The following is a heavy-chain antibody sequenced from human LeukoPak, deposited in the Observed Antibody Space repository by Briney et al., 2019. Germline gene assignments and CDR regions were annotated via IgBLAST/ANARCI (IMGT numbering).Heavy chain of an antibody. Sequence: SETLSLTCTVSGGSISSYYWSWIRQPAGKGLEWIGRIYTSGSTNYNPSLKSRVTMSVDTSKNQFSLKLSSVTAADTAVYYCARGVIGLGYCSGGSCYSGTNFDYWGQGTLVTVSS. D-gene: IGHD2-15*01. CDR2: IYTSGST. V-gene: IGHV4-4*07. CDR3: ARGVIGLGYCSGGSCYSGTNFDY. CDR1: GGSISSYY. J-gene: IGHJ4*02.